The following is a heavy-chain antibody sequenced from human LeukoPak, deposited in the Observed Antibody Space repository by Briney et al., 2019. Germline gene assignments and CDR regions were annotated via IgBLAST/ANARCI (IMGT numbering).Heavy chain of an antibody. CDR2: IIPILGIA. Sequence: ASVKVSCKASGGTFISYAISWVRQAPGQGLEWMGRIIPILGIANYAQKFQGRVTITADKSTSTAYMELSSLRSEDTAVYYCARDRMVRGVIIRVSDYWGQGTLVTVSS. D-gene: IGHD3-10*01. CDR3: ARDRMVRGVIIRVSDY. V-gene: IGHV1-69*04. J-gene: IGHJ4*02. CDR1: GGTFISYA.